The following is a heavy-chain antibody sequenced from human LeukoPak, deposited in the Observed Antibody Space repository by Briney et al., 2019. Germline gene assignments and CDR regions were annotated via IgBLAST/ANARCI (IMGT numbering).Heavy chain of an antibody. Sequence: KASETLSLTCAVYGGSFSGYYWSWIRQPPGKGLEWIGEINHSGSTNYNPSLKSRVTISVDTSKNQFSLMLSSVTAADTAVYYCARGDYYDSSGYYHEPDYWGQGTLVTVSS. CDR3: ARGDYYDSSGYYHEPDY. J-gene: IGHJ4*02. D-gene: IGHD3-22*01. CDR1: GGSFSGYY. V-gene: IGHV4-34*01. CDR2: INHSGST.